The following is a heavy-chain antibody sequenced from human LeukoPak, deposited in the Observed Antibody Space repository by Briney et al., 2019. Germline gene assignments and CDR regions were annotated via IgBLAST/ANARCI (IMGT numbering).Heavy chain of an antibody. CDR1: GFTFSSYW. CDR2: IRYDGSDK. Sequence: PGGSLRLSCVASGFTFSSYWMSWVRQAPGKGLEWVAFIRYDGSDKYYADSVKGRFTISRDHSNNTLCLQMNSLRADDSAVYYCAKDLHSWVTVMFPNLNWFDPWGQGTLVTVSS. J-gene: IGHJ5*02. D-gene: IGHD6-13*01. CDR3: AKDLHSWVTVMFPNLNWFDP. V-gene: IGHV3-30*02.